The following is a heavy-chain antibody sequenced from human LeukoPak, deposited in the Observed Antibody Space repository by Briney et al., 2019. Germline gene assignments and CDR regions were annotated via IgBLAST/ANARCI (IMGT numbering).Heavy chain of an antibody. D-gene: IGHD3-10*01. CDR3: ARRGYYYGSGSYTYYFDY. Sequence: GASLKISCKGSGSSFTSYWIGWVRQLPGKGLEWMGIIYPGDSDTRYSPSFQGQVTISADKSISTAYLQWSSLKASDTAMYYCARRGYYYGSGSYTYYFDYWGQGTLVTVSS. V-gene: IGHV5-51*01. J-gene: IGHJ4*02. CDR2: IYPGDSDT. CDR1: GSSFTSYW.